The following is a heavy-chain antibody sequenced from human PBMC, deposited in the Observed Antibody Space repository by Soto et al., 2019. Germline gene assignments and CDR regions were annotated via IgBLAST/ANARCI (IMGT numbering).Heavy chain of an antibody. CDR1: GGSISSSSYY. J-gene: IGHJ4*02. D-gene: IGHD3-22*01. CDR2: IYYSGST. Sequence: SLTCTVSGGSISSSSYYWGWIRQPPGKGLEWIGSIYYSGSTYYNPSLKSRVTISVDTSKNQFSLKLSSVTAADTAVYYCARLADYYDSSGSPYYFDYWGQGALVTVSS. CDR3: ARLADYYDSSGSPYYFDY. V-gene: IGHV4-39*01.